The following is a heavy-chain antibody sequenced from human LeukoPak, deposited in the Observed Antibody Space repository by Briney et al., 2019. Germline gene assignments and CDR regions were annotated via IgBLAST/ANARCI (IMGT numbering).Heavy chain of an antibody. CDR1: GFTFSDYY. J-gene: IGHJ4*02. Sequence: PGGSLRLSCAASGFTFSDYYMSWIRQAPGKGLEWVSSINNVRSHIYYADSVRGRFTISRDNANNVLYLQMNSLRPEDTAIYYCAREGVSTVTSILVVISFDYWGQGALVTVSS. CDR3: AREGVSTVTSILVVISFDY. V-gene: IGHV3-11*06. D-gene: IGHD3-22*01. CDR2: INNVRSHI.